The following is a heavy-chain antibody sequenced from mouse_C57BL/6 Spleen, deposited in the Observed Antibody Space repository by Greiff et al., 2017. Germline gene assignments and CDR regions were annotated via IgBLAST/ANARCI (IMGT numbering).Heavy chain of an antibody. CDR3: ARAYYYSSYGSFDY. CDR2: IYPRSGNT. D-gene: IGHD2-5*01. CDR1: GYTFTSYG. Sequence: VQLQQSGAELARPGASVKLSCKASGYTFTSYGISWVKQRTGQGLEWIGEIYPRSGNTYYNEQFKGKATLTAYKSSSTAYMELRSLTSEDSAVYFCARAYYYSSYGSFDYGGQGTTLTVSA. V-gene: IGHV1-81*01. J-gene: IGHJ2*01.